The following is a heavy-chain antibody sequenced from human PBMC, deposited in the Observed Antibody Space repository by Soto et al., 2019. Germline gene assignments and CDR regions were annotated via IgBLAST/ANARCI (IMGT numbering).Heavy chain of an antibody. Sequence: QVQLVESGGGVVQPGRSLRLSCAASGFTFSSYAMHWVRQAPGKGLEWVAVISYDGSNKYYADSVKGRFTISRDNSKNTADLQMNSLRAEDTALYYRARDKTYFCGGWPPQYLQHWGQGTLVTVSS. CDR3: ARDKTYFCGGWPPQYLQH. J-gene: IGHJ1*01. CDR2: ISYDGSNK. D-gene: IGHD2-21*02. CDR1: GFTFSSYA. V-gene: IGHV3-30-3*01.